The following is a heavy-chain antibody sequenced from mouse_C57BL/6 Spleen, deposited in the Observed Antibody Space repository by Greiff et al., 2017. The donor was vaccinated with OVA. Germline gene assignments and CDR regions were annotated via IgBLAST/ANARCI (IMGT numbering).Heavy chain of an antibody. CDR1: GYTFTSYW. D-gene: IGHD2-5*01. V-gene: IGHV1-64*01. J-gene: IGHJ2*01. Sequence: QVQLKQPGAELVKPGASVKLSCKASGYTFTSYWMHWVKQRPGQGLEWIGMIHPNSGSTNYNEKFKSKATLTVDKSSSTAYMQLSSLTSEDSAVYYCASPSYSNYPYYFDYWGQGTTLTVSS. CDR2: IHPNSGST. CDR3: ASPSYSNYPYYFDY.